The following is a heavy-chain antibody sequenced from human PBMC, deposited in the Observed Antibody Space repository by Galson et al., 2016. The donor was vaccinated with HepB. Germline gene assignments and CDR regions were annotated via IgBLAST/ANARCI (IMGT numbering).Heavy chain of an antibody. V-gene: IGHV6-1*01. Sequence: CAISGDSVSSNSAAWHWVRQSPSRGLEWLGRTYYRSKWSNEYEESLKSRLTINPDTTKNQFSLHLTSLTPEDTSVYYCVREQIIPSAGGGNYFDSWGQGTLVTVSS. CDR2: TYYRSKWSN. J-gene: IGHJ4*02. D-gene: IGHD3-3*01. CDR1: GDSVSSNSAA. CDR3: VREQIIPSAGGGNYFDS.